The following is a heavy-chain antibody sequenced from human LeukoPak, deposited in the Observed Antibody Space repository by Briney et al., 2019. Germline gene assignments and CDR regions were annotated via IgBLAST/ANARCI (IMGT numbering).Heavy chain of an antibody. J-gene: IGHJ3*02. CDR3: ARDREGAFDI. Sequence: GSLRRSCAASGLTASSNYMRWVRQPPGRGLEGVSVIYSGGSTYYADSEKSRFTISRDNSKNTLYLQMNSLRAEDTAVYYCARDREGAFDIWGQGTMVTVSS. V-gene: IGHV3-66*01. CDR2: IYSGGST. CDR1: GLTASSNY. D-gene: IGHD1-26*01.